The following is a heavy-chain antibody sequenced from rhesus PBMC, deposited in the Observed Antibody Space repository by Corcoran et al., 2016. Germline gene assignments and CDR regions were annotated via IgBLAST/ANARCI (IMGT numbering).Heavy chain of an antibody. J-gene: IGHJ4*01. V-gene: IGHV4-65*02. D-gene: IGHD4-29*01. CDR1: GGSISSSNW. CDR2: ISGIMGKN. CDR3: ARRSTVAAPGY. Sequence: QVQLQESGPGLVKPSETLSLTCAVSGGSISSSNWLSWIRQPPGKGLEGIGYISGIMGKNDYKPTSKSRDTITKETSKNQVYRELSAVTAADTDVYYCARRSTVAAPGYWGQGVLVTVSS.